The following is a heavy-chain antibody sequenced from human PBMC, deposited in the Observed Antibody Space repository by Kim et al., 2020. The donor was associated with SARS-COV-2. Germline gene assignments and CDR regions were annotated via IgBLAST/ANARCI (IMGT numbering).Heavy chain of an antibody. D-gene: IGHD2-2*01. J-gene: IGHJ3*02. V-gene: IGHV3-53*01. Sequence: GRFTISRDNSKNTLYLQMNSLRAEDTAVYYCAREVRVVPAALPGTDAVDIWGQGTMVTVSS. CDR3: AREVRVVPAALPGTDAVDI.